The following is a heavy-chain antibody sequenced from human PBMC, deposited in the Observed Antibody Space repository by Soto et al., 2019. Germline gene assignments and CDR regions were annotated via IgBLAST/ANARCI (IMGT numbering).Heavy chain of an antibody. CDR2: ISAYNGNT. Sequence: QVQLVQSGAEVRKPGSSVKVSCKASGGTFSRHAISWVRQAPGQGLEWMGWISAYNGNTNYAQKLQGRVTMTTDTSTSTAYMELRSLRSDDTAVYYCARDYPLGYCSGGSCPAVARGAFDIWGQGTMVTVSS. CDR1: GGTFSRHA. CDR3: ARDYPLGYCSGGSCPAVARGAFDI. J-gene: IGHJ3*02. D-gene: IGHD2-15*01. V-gene: IGHV1-18*01.